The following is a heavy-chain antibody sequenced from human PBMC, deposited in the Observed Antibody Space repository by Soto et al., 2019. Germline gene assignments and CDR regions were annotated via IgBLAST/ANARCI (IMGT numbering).Heavy chain of an antibody. CDR1: GCSITSYR. D-gene: IGHD2-8*01. J-gene: IGHJ4*02. V-gene: IGHV4-59*01. Sequence: XETLSLRCIVSGCSITSYRWSWIRQLPEKGLEWIAYTCYTGNTNCNPSFQSRVTISIDTSKNQLSLKMTSMTAADTAVYYCARDMHAGFTHYFDHWGQGALVTVSS. CDR2: TCYTGNT. CDR3: ARDMHAGFTHYFDH.